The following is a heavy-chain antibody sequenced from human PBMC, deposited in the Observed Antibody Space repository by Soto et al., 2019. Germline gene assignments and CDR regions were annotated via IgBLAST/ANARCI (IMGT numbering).Heavy chain of an antibody. CDR2: MNPTSGNT. D-gene: IGHD1-1*01. V-gene: IGHV1-8*01. Sequence: QVQLVQSGAEVKKPGASVKVSCKASGYTFTSYDINWVRQATGQGLEWMGWMNPTSGNTGYAQKFQGRVTMTRNTSISTAYLELSSLRSEDPAVYYCARARAIWNHYYYGMDVWGQGTTVTVSS. J-gene: IGHJ6*02. CDR3: ARARAIWNHYYYGMDV. CDR1: GYTFTSYD.